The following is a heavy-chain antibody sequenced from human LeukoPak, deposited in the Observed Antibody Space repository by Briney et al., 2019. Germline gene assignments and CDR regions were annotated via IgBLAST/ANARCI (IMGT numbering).Heavy chain of an antibody. CDR1: GFTFSSYA. D-gene: IGHD6-19*01. J-gene: IGHJ4*02. CDR3: ARDGGPGSGWSDFDY. CDR2: ISYDGSNK. V-gene: IGHV3-30-3*01. Sequence: PGRSLRLSCAASGFTFSSYAMHWVRQAPGKGLEWVAVISYDGSNKYYADSVKGRFTISRDNSKNTLYLQMNSLRVEDTAVYYCARDGGPGSGWSDFDYWGQGTLVTVSS.